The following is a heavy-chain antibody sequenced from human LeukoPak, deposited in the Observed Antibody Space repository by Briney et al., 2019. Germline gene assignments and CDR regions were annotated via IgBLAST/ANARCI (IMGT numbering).Heavy chain of an antibody. V-gene: IGHV4-34*01. CDR3: ARVGDCLFEMRGGSCYNFDY. CDR2: INHSGST. CDR1: GGSFSGYY. D-gene: IGHD2-15*01. J-gene: IGHJ4*02. Sequence: PSETLSLTCAVYGGSFSGYYWSWIRQPPGKGLEWIGEINHSGSTNYNPSLKSRVTISVDTSKNQFSLKLSSVTAADTAVYYCARVGDCLFEMRGGSCYNFDYWGQGTLVTVSS.